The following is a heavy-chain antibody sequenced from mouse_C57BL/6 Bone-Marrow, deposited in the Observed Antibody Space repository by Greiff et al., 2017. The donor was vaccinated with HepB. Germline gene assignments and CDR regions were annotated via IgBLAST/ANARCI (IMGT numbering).Heavy chain of an antibody. D-gene: IGHD1-1*01. CDR2: IYPGSGST. CDR3: ARYSGSSYGFAY. Sequence: QVQLQQPGAELVKPGASVKMSCKASGYTFTSYWITWVKQRPGQGLEWIGDIYPGSGSTNYNEKFKSKATLTVDTSSSTAYMQLSSLTSEDSAVYYCARYSGSSYGFAYWGQGTLVTVSA. CDR1: GYTFTSYW. V-gene: IGHV1-55*01. J-gene: IGHJ3*01.